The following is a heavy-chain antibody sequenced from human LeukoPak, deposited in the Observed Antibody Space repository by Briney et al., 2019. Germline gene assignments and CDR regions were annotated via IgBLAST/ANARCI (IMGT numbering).Heavy chain of an antibody. Sequence: GGSLRLSCVVSGFTFSSYNMNWVRQAPGKGLEWVSAISGSGGSTYYADSVKGRFTISRDNSKNTLYLQMNSLRAEDTAVYYCAKDRGAQRLRYFDWLSSNDYWGQGTLVTVSS. J-gene: IGHJ4*02. D-gene: IGHD3-9*01. CDR1: GFTFSSYN. CDR3: AKDRGAQRLRYFDWLSSNDY. V-gene: IGHV3-23*01. CDR2: ISGSGGST.